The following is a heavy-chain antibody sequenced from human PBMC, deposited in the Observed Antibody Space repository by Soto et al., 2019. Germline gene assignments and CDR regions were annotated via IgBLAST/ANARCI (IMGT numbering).Heavy chain of an antibody. Sequence: QVQLVQSGAEVKKPGSSVKVSCKASGGTFSSYTISWVRQAPGQGLEWMGRIIPILGIANYAQKFQGRVTITADKSTSTAYMELSSLRSEDTAVYYCARDPATMVRGVIPLDNWFDPWGQGTLVTVSS. CDR1: GGTFSSYT. CDR2: IIPILGIA. J-gene: IGHJ5*02. V-gene: IGHV1-69*08. D-gene: IGHD3-10*01. CDR3: ARDPATMVRGVIPLDNWFDP.